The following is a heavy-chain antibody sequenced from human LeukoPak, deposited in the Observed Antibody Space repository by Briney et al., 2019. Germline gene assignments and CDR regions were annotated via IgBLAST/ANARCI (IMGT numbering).Heavy chain of an antibody. D-gene: IGHD3-10*01. V-gene: IGHV4-34*01. CDR1: GGSFSGYY. CDR2: INHSGST. Sequence: SETLSLTCAVYGGSFSGYYWSWIRQPPGKGLEWMGEINHSGSTNYNPSLKSRVTISVDTSKNQFSLKLSSVTAADTAVYYCARDRSNFYGSGSYYKPLDYWGQGTLVTVSS. J-gene: IGHJ4*02. CDR3: ARDRSNFYGSGSYYKPLDY.